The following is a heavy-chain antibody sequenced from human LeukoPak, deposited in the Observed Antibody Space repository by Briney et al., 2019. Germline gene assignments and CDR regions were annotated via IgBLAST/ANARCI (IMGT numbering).Heavy chain of an antibody. CDR1: GGSISSYY. D-gene: IGHD6-13*01. CDR3: ARHLVSAAGTDFDY. Sequence: SETLSLTCTVSGGSISSYYWSWIRQPPGKGLEWIGYIYYSGSTKYNPSHKSRVTISVDTSKNQFSLRLSSVTAADTAVYYCARHLVSAAGTDFDYWGQGTLVTVSS. J-gene: IGHJ4*02. CDR2: IYYSGST. V-gene: IGHV4-59*08.